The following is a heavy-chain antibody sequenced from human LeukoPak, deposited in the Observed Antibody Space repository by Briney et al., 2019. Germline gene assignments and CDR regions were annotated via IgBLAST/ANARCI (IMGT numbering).Heavy chain of an antibody. CDR2: ISGYNGNT. Sequence: GASVKVSCKASGYTLTSYGFNWVRQAPGQGLEWMGWISGYNGNTTYAQKLQGRVTMTTDSSTSTAYMELRSLTSDDTAIYYCARSCGGDCYSPLDYWGQGTLVTVSS. J-gene: IGHJ4*01. CDR3: ARSCGGDCYSPLDY. D-gene: IGHD2-21*02. V-gene: IGHV1-18*01. CDR1: GYTLTSYG.